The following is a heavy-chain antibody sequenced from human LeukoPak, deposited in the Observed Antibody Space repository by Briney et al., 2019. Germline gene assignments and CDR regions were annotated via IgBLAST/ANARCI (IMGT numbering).Heavy chain of an antibody. CDR3: ATRGAYSYGSGTYLGY. J-gene: IGHJ4*02. CDR2: IYSGGST. V-gene: IGHV3-53*01. D-gene: IGHD3-10*01. CDR1: GFTVISTY. Sequence: GGSLRLSCAASGFTVISTYMTWVRQAPERGLECVSVIYSGGSTHYADSVKGPFTISRDNSKNTLYLQMNSLAAEDTAVYYCATRGAYSYGSGTYLGYWGQGTLVTVSS.